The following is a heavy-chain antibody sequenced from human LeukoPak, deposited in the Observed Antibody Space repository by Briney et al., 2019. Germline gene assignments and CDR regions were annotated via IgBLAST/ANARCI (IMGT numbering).Heavy chain of an antibody. V-gene: IGHV3-53*01. J-gene: IGHJ4*02. CDR3: ARGKGGSYYFDY. CDR1: GFTVSSNY. Sequence: TGGSLRLSCAASGFTVSSNYMSWVRQAPGKGLEWVSVIHSDGSTYYADSVKGRFTISRDNSKNTLYLQMNSLGAEDTAVYYCARGKGGSYYFDYWGQGTLVTVSS. CDR2: IHSDGST. D-gene: IGHD1-26*01.